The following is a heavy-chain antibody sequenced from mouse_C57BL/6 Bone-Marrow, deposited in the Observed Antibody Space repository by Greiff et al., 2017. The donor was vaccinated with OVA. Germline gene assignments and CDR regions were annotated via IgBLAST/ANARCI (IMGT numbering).Heavy chain of an antibody. CDR1: GYTFTSYW. CDR2: IDPSDSYT. Sequence: QVQLQQPGAELVKPGASVKLSCKASGYTFTSYWMQWVKQRPGQGLEWIGEIDPSDSYTTYNQKFKGKATLTVDTSSSTAYMQLSSLTSEDSAVYYCARRSTWLRRRGYAMDYWGQGTSVTVSS. D-gene: IGHD2-2*01. CDR3: ARRSTWLRRRGYAMDY. V-gene: IGHV1-50*01. J-gene: IGHJ4*01.